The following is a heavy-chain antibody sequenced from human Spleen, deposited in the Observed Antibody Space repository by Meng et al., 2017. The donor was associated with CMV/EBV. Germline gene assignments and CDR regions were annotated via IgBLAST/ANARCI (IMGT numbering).Heavy chain of an antibody. CDR2: IDDSGST. J-gene: IGHJ6*02. V-gene: IGHV4-31*03. D-gene: IGHD4-11*01. CDR3: ARDYGNPRWNYYYCMDV. Sequence: SETLSLTCTVSGDSISSGGYDWSWIRQHPGKGMEWIGHIDDSGSTYNNSYLKSRVTISVDTSKNQFSMKLSYVIAAYTAVYYCARDYGNPRWNYYYCMDVWGQGTTVTVSS. CDR1: GDSISSGGYD.